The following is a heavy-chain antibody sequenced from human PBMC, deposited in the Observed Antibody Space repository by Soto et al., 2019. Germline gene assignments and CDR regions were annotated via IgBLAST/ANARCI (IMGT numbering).Heavy chain of an antibody. J-gene: IGHJ5*02. CDR3: ARVGRPQHLLTGFDN. V-gene: IGHV3-33*01. Sequence: QVQLVESGGGVVQPGWSLRLSCVTSGFTFSDYAMHWVGQAPGKGLEWVAVIRPDGSNRYYADSVKGRFTISRDISKNTLYLQMSILRADDTAVYFCARVGRPQHLLTGFDNWGQGTLVTVSS. CDR1: GFTFSDYA. CDR2: IRPDGSNR. D-gene: IGHD3-16*01.